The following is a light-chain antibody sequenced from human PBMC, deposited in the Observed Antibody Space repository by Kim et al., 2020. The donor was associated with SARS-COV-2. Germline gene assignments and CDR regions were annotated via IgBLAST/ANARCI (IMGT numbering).Light chain of an antibody. J-gene: IGKJ4*01. CDR1: QPIFDPANNNDS. Sequence: TITCMSSQPIFDPANNNDSFAWYQQNPGQPPGLLIYWASTRESVVPDRFRGSGSETDFSLTISSLQAEDVAVYYCQQYYFNPQLSFGGGTKVDIK. V-gene: IGKV4-1*01. CDR2: WAS. CDR3: QQYYFNPQLS.